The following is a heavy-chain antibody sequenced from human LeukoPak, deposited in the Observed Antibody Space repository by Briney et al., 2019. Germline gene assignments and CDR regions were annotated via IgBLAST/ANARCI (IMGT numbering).Heavy chain of an antibody. CDR3: ARDRRSGGYFDY. Sequence: SETLSLTCTVSGGSISSYYWSWIRQPPGKGLEWIGYIYYSGSTNYNPSLKSRVTISVDTSKNQFSLKLSSVTAADTAVYYCARDRRSGGYFDYWGQGTLVTVSS. V-gene: IGHV4-59*01. CDR1: GGSISSYY. CDR2: IYYSGST. D-gene: IGHD3-10*01. J-gene: IGHJ4*02.